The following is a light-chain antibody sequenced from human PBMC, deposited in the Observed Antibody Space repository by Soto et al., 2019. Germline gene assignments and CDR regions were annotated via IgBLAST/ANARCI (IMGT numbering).Light chain of an antibody. Sequence: EIVLTQSPATLSLSPGERATLSCRASQNVNSYLAWYQQKPGQAPRLLIYDATSRATGIPARFSGSGSGTDFTLTISSLEPEDFAVYYCQQRSKWPVTFGGGTKVEIK. CDR2: DAT. J-gene: IGKJ4*01. CDR1: QNVNSY. CDR3: QQRSKWPVT. V-gene: IGKV3-11*01.